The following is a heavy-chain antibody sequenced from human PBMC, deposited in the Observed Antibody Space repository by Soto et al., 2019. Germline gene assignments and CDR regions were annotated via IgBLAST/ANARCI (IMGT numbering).Heavy chain of an antibody. CDR3: ARTMVRGVISDFDY. D-gene: IGHD3-10*01. V-gene: IGHV1-69*13. CDR1: GGTFSSYA. J-gene: IGHJ4*02. CDR2: IIPIFGTA. Sequence: SVKVSCKASGGTFSSYAISWVRQAPGQGLEWMGGIIPIFGTANYAQKFQGRVTITADESTSTAYMELSSLRSEDTAVYYCARTMVRGVISDFDYWGQGTLVTVSS.